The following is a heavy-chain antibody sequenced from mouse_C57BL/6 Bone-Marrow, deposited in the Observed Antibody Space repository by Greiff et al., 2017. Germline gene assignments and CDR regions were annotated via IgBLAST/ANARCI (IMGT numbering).Heavy chain of an antibody. CDR2: INPSTGGT. V-gene: IGHV1-42*01. Sequence: EVQLLESGPELVKPGASVKISCKASGYSFTGYYMNWVKQSPEQSLEWIGEINPSTGGTTYNQKFKAKATLTVDKSSSTAYMQLKSLTSEDSAVYYCAREDGCYVWGQGTTLTVSS. D-gene: IGHD2-3*01. J-gene: IGHJ2*01. CDR3: AREDGCYV. CDR1: GYSFTGYY.